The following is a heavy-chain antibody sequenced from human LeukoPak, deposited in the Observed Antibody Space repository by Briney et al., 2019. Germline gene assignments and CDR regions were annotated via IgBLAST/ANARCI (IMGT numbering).Heavy chain of an antibody. J-gene: IGHJ6*03. V-gene: IGHV4-34*01. CDR2: INHSGST. D-gene: IGHD2-21*02. Sequence: SETLSLTCAVYGGSFSGYYWSWIRQPPGKGLEWIGEINHSGSTNYNPSLKSRITISVDTSKNQFSLKLSSVTAADTAVYYCARTYCGGDCRGYYYSYYMDVWGKGTTVTISS. CDR1: GGSFSGYY. CDR3: ARTYCGGDCRGYYYSYYMDV.